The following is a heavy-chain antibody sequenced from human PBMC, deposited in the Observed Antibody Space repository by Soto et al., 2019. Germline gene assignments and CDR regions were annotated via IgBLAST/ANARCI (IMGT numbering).Heavy chain of an antibody. CDR1: GFSLSTTRVG. CDR3: AHIVVDGLGYYFDY. V-gene: IGHV2-5*02. CDR2: IYWDDDK. Sequence: QNTLKESGPTLVKPTQTLTLTCSFSGFSLSTTRVGVGWIRQPPGEALEWLALIYWDDDKRYSPSLKTRLTITKDSPKNRVVLTMSDMDPVDTATYYCAHIVVDGLGYYFDYWGQGTLVTVSS. D-gene: IGHD6-19*01. J-gene: IGHJ4*02.